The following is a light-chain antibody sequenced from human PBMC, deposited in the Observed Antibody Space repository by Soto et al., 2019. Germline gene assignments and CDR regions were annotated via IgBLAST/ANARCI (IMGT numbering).Light chain of an antibody. CDR3: QQRTNWPRSFT. Sequence: EIVLTQSPATLSLSPGERATLSCRASQSVSSYLAWYQQKPGQAPRLLIYDTSKRATGIPARFSGSGSGTDFTRTISSLEPEDFAVYYCQQRTNWPRSFTCGPGTKVDIK. CDR1: QSVSSY. V-gene: IGKV3-11*01. CDR2: DTS. J-gene: IGKJ3*01.